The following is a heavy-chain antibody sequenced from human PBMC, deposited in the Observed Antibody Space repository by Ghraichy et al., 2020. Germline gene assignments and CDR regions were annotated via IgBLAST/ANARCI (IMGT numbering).Heavy chain of an antibody. Sequence: ASVKVSCKASGYTFTSYGISWVRQAPGQGLEWMGWISAYNGNTNYAQKLQGRVTMTTDTSTSTAYMELRSLRSDDTAVYYCARDLPEWGLLQRFDYWGQGTLVTVSS. D-gene: IGHD1-26*01. CDR1: GYTFTSYG. CDR2: ISAYNGNT. V-gene: IGHV1-18*01. CDR3: ARDLPEWGLLQRFDY. J-gene: IGHJ4*02.